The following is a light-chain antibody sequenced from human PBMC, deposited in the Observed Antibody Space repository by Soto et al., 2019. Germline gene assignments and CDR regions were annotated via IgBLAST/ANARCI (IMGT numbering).Light chain of an antibody. V-gene: IGKV1-39*01. Sequence: DIPRTQYPSSLSASVGDRVTITCRASQRISSLLNWYQQRPGKGAKLLIYAASSLHSGVPARFSGSGSRTDVTLTISSLQPEDFATYYSRQSYSPPRTFGQGTKVDI. CDR2: AAS. CDR1: QRISSL. J-gene: IGKJ1*01. CDR3: RQSYSPPRT.